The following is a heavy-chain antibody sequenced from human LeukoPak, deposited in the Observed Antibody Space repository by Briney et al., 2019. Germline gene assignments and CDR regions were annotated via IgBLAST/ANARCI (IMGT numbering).Heavy chain of an antibody. CDR2: IGIRGDT. CDR1: GFTFIDYD. CDR3: ARGGIQVSGIDEFDY. D-gene: IGHD6-19*01. V-gene: IGHV3-13*01. Sequence: GGSLRLACAASGFTFIDYDMHWVRQVIGKGLEWVSAIGIRGDTHYSGSVKGRFTISRENAESSLYLQMNSLRAEDTAVYYCARGGIQVSGIDEFDYWGQGTLVTVSS. J-gene: IGHJ4*02.